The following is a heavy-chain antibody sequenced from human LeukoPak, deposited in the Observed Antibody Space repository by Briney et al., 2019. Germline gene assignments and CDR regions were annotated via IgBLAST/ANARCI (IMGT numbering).Heavy chain of an antibody. CDR3: ARSSVEVAAQIDY. CDR2: IYPGDSDT. V-gene: IGHV5-51*01. Sequence: GESLKISCKGFGYNFTNFWIGWVRQMPGKGLEWMGIIYPGDSDTRYSPSFQGQVTISADKSIRTAYLQWSSLKASDTAMYYCARSSVEVAAQIDYWGQGTLVTVSS. J-gene: IGHJ4*02. D-gene: IGHD2-15*01. CDR1: GYNFTNFW.